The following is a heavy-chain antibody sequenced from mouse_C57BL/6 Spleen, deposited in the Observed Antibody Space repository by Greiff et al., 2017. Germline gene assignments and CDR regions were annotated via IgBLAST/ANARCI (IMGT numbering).Heavy chain of an antibody. D-gene: IGHD2-4*01. V-gene: IGHV1-42*01. CDR3: ARGGYDYDSWYFDV. Sequence: EVQLQESGPELVKPGASVKISCKASGYSFTGYYMNWVKQSPEKSLEWIGEINPSTGGTTYNQKFKAKATLTVDKSSSTAYMQLKSLTSEDSAVYYCARGGYDYDSWYFDVWGTGTTVTVSS. CDR2: INPSTGGT. J-gene: IGHJ1*03. CDR1: GYSFTGYY.